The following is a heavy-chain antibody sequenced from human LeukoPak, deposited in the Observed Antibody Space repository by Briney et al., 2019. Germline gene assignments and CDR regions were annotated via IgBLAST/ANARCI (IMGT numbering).Heavy chain of an antibody. D-gene: IGHD3-10*01. Sequence: GGSLRLSCAASGFTVSSNYMSWVRQAPGKGVERVSVIYSGGSTYYADSGKGRFTISRDNSKNTLYLQMNSLRAEDTAVYYCARGELGELTFDYWGQGTLVTVSS. J-gene: IGHJ4*02. V-gene: IGHV3-66*01. CDR2: IYSGGST. CDR1: GFTVSSNY. CDR3: ARGELGELTFDY.